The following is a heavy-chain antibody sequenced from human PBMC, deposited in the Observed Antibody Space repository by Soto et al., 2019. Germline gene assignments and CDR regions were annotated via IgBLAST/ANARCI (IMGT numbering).Heavy chain of an antibody. CDR1: GYTFTSHV. CDR2: ISAYNGNT. V-gene: IGHV1-18*04. D-gene: IGHD3-9*01. Sequence: ASVKVSCKASGYTFTSHVINWMRQAPGQGLEWMGWISAYNGNTNYAQKLQGRVTMTTHKSTSTAYMELGSLRSDDQAVYYCARVLRYFDWSSVGGYFDYWGQGTLVTVSS. CDR3: ARVLRYFDWSSVGGYFDY. J-gene: IGHJ4*02.